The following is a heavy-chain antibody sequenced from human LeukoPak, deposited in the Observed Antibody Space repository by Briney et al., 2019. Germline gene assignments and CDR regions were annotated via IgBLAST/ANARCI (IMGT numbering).Heavy chain of an antibody. V-gene: IGHV1-18*01. CDR1: GYTFTSYG. CDR2: ISAYNGNT. Sequence: ASVKVSCKASGYTFTSYGISWVRQAPGQGLEWMGWISAYNGNTNYAQKLQGRVTMTTDTSTSTAYMELRSLRSDDTAVYYCARYQYYDFWSGYYTSSTSNWFDPWGQGTLVTVSS. J-gene: IGHJ5*02. CDR3: ARYQYYDFWSGYYTSSTSNWFDP. D-gene: IGHD3-3*01.